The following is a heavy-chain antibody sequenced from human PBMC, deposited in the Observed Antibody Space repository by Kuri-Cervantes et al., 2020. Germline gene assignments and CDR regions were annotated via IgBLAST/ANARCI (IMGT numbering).Heavy chain of an antibody. CDR2: ISSSSSYI. CDR3: ARCGTAWDPALDY. D-gene: IGHD2-8*02. J-gene: IGHJ4*02. Sequence: GESLKISCAASGFTFSSYSVNWGRQAPGKGLEWVSSISSSSSYIYYADSVKGRFTISRDNAKNSLYLQMNSLRAEDTAVYYCARCGTAWDPALDYWGQGTLVTVSS. CDR1: GFTFSSYS. V-gene: IGHV3-21*01.